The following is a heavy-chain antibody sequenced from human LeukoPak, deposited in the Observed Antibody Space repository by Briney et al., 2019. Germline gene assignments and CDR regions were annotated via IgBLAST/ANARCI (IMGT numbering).Heavy chain of an antibody. CDR2: IYYTGST. CDR3: ARRVEPVAGTGSFDY. Sequence: SETLSLTCTVSVGSISSYYWSWIRQPPGKGLEWIGYIYYTGSTNYNSSLKSRVTISIDTSKKQFSLKLSSVTAADTAVYYCARRVEPVAGTGSFDYWGQGTLVTVSS. V-gene: IGHV4-59*08. CDR1: VGSISSYY. D-gene: IGHD6-19*01. J-gene: IGHJ4*02.